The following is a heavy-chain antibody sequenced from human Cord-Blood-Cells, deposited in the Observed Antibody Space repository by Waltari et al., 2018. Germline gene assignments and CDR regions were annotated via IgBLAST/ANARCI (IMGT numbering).Heavy chain of an antibody. V-gene: IGHV4-59*01. CDR1: GGSISSYY. Sequence: QVQLQESGPGLVKPSETLSLTCTVSGGSISSYYWRWIRQPPGKGLELIGYIYYSGSTNYNPSLKSRVTISVDTSKNQFSLKLSSVTAADTAVYYCARASGDYYFDYWGQGTLVTVSS. D-gene: IGHD4-17*01. J-gene: IGHJ4*02. CDR3: ARASGDYYFDY. CDR2: IYYSGST.